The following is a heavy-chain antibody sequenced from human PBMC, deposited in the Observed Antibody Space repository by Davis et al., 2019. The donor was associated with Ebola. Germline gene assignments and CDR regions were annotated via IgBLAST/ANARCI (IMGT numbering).Heavy chain of an antibody. CDR2: MHHSGST. CDR1: GGSISSYY. CDR3: ARGEDYYKVGNV. D-gene: IGHD3-22*01. J-gene: IGHJ6*04. Sequence: SETLSLTCTVSGGSISSYYWSWIRQPPGKGLEWIAYMHHSGSTNNNPSLKSRVTISVDMSKNQFSLNLSSVTAADTAVYYCARGEDYYKVGNVWGKGTTVTVSS. V-gene: IGHV4-59*01.